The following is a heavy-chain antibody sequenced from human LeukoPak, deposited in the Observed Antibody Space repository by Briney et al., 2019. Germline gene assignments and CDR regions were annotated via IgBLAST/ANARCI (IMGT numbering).Heavy chain of an antibody. CDR1: GYTFTHYY. CDR3: ARSPYTYGSLFYLDN. CDR2: INPSGGTT. D-gene: IGHD5-18*01. J-gene: IGHJ4*02. V-gene: IGHV1-46*01. Sequence: ASVKVSCKASGYTFTHYYINWVRQAPGPGLGWMGKINPSGGTTDYAQKFQGRVTLTRDTSTSTVYMELSSLRSEDTAVYYCARSPYTYGSLFYLDNWGQGTLVTVSS.